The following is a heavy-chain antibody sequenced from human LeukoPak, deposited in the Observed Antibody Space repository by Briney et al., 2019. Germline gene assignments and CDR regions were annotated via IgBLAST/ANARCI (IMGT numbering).Heavy chain of an antibody. Sequence: SETLSLTCTVSGGSISSSSYYWGWIRQPPGKGLEWIGSIYYSGSTYYNPSLKSRVAISVDTSKNQFSLKLSSVTAADTAVYYCARREVGANFDYWGQGTLVTVSS. V-gene: IGHV4-39*01. CDR3: ARREVGANFDY. CDR2: IYYSGST. J-gene: IGHJ4*02. D-gene: IGHD1-26*01. CDR1: GGSISSSSYY.